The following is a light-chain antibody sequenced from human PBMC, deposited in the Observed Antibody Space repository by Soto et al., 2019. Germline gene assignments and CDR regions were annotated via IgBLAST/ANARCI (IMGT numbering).Light chain of an antibody. CDR2: WAS. CDR3: QQYYCLPLT. V-gene: IGKV4-1*01. Sequence: DIVMTQSPDSLAVSLGERTTINCKSSQSVLYSSNNKNYLAWYQQKPGQPPKLLIYWASTRESGVPDRFSGSGSGTDFTLTISRLQAEDVAVYYCQQYYCLPLTFGGGTNVEIK. J-gene: IGKJ4*01. CDR1: QSVLYSSNNKNY.